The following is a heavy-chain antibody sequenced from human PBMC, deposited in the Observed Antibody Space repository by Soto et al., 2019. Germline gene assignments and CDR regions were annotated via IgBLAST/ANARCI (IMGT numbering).Heavy chain of an antibody. CDR3: AAQGLYCMGF. V-gene: IGHV4-4*02. CDR2: IHHSGAT. CDR1: GESITGDNW. J-gene: IGHJ6*02. Sequence: SETLSLTCAVSGESITGDNWWSWVRQPPGKGLEWIGEIHHSGATNYNPSLKSRVTISVDKSKNQFSLKLNSVTAADTAMFYGAAQGLYCMGFRDRGTTVTGSS.